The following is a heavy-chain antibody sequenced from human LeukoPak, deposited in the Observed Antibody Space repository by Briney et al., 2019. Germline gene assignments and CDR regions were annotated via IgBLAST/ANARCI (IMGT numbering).Heavy chain of an antibody. J-gene: IGHJ4*02. D-gene: IGHD6-19*01. CDR2: ISSSSSYI. V-gene: IGHV3-21*01. CDR1: GFTFSYAW. CDR3: ANEQWPFL. Sequence: GGSLRLSCAASGFTFSYAWMSWVRQAPGKGLGWGSSISSSSSYIYSADSVKGRFTISRDNAKNSLYLQMNSLRAEDTAVYYCANEQWPFLGGQGTLVTVSS.